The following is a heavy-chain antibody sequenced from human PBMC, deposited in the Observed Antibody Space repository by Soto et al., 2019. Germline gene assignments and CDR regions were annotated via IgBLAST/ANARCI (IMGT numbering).Heavy chain of an antibody. CDR3: ARHSLQPSGYGSGSQIGNDFDY. V-gene: IGHV5-51*01. CDR1: GYSFTSYW. Sequence: LTISCKGSGYSFTSYWIGWVRQMPGKGLEWMGIIYPGDSDTRYSPSFQGQVTISADKSISTAYLQWSSLKASDTAIYYCARHSLQPSGYGSGSQIGNDFDYWGQGTLVTVSS. J-gene: IGHJ4*02. D-gene: IGHD3-10*01. CDR2: IYPGDSDT.